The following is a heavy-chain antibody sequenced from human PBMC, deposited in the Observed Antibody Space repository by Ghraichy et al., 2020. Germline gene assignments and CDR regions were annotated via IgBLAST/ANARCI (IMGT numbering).Heavy chain of an antibody. CDR1: GGSISNYY. Sequence: SETLSLTCTVSGGSISNYYWTWIRQPPGKGLEWIGYIYYSGSTNYNPSLKSQVSISLDTSKNQFSLNLSSVTAADTAVYYCARARNWGGDAFDIWGQGTMVTVSS. CDR2: IYYSGST. J-gene: IGHJ3*02. V-gene: IGHV4-59*01. D-gene: IGHD7-27*01. CDR3: ARARNWGGDAFDI.